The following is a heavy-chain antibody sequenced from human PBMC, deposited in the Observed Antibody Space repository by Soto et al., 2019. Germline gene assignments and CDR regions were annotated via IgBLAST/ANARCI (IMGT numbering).Heavy chain of an antibody. CDR1: GDSISSRNW. D-gene: IGHD2-8*01. CDR3: ASRKLEMMYVGWFDP. Sequence: QVQLQESGPGLVKPSETLSLTCAVSGDSISSRNWWSWVRQTPGKGLEYIGEIHHSGSTNCNPSLKIRATRSVAKSKNQFSLNLNSVTAADTAIYYSASRKLEMMYVGWFDPWGQGTLVTVSS. V-gene: IGHV4-4*02. J-gene: IGHJ5*02. CDR2: IHHSGST.